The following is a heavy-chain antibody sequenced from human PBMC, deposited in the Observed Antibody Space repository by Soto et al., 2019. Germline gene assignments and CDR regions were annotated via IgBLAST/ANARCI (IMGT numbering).Heavy chain of an antibody. J-gene: IGHJ6*02. Sequence: QLQLQESGPGLVKPSETLSLTCTVSGGSISSSSYYWGWIRQPPGKGLEWIGSIYYSGSTYYNPYRKSRVTIAVDTSKNQFSLKLISVTAADTAVYYCATVSYSSSSLGMDVWGQGTTVTVSS. CDR1: GGSISSSSYY. CDR3: ATVSYSSSSLGMDV. D-gene: IGHD6-6*01. CDR2: IYYSGST. V-gene: IGHV4-39*01.